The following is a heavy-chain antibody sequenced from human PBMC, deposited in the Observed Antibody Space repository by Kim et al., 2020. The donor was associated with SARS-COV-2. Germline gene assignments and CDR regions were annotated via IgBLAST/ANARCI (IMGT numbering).Heavy chain of an antibody. D-gene: IGHD3-3*01. CDR1: GFTFSNAW. J-gene: IGHJ6*02. CDR2: IKSKTDGGTT. V-gene: IGHV3-15*01. CDR3: TTDGFWSGYYTYYYYYGMDV. Sequence: GGSLRLSCAASGFTFSNAWMSWVRQAPGKGLEWVGRIKSKTDGGTTDYAAPVKGRFTISRDDSKNTLYLQMNSLKTEDTAVYYCTTDGFWSGYYTYYYYYGMDVWGQGTTVTVSS.